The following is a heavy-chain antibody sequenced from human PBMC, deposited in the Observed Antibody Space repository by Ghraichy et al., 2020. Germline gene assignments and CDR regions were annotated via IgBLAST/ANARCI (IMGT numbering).Heavy chain of an antibody. Sequence: GESLNISCAASGFTFSSYWMSWVRQAPGKGLEWVANIKQDGSEKYYVDSVKGRFTISRDNAKNSLYLQMNSLRAEDTAVYYCARPTYRFLEWLVGDHFDYWGQGTLVTVSS. D-gene: IGHD3-3*01. J-gene: IGHJ4*02. CDR2: IKQDGSEK. V-gene: IGHV3-7*01. CDR1: GFTFSSYW. CDR3: ARPTYRFLEWLVGDHFDY.